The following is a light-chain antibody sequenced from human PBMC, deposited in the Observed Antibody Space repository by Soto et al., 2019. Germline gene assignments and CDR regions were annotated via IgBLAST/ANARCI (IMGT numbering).Light chain of an antibody. CDR1: SSDVGGYEY. CDR3: SSYTSSSTRL. J-gene: IGLJ2*01. V-gene: IGLV2-14*03. CDR2: DVS. Sequence: QSVLTQAASVSGSPGQSITISCTGTSSDVGGYEYVSWYQQHPGKAPKLMIYDVSNRPSGVSNRFSGSKSGNTASLTISGLQAEDEADYYCSSYTSSSTRLFGGGTKLTVL.